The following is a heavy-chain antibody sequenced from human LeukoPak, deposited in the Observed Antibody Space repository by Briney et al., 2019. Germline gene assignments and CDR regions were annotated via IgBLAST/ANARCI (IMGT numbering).Heavy chain of an antibody. CDR1: GFTFSIYD. V-gene: IGHV3-30*03. CDR2: ISYDGSNK. Sequence: GGSLRLSCAASGFTFSIYDMHWVRQAPGKGLKWVAVISYDGSNKYYADSVKGRFTISRDNSKNTLYLQMNSQRAEDTAVYYCARGIAVAGTFVWFDPWGQGTLVTVSS. J-gene: IGHJ5*02. CDR3: ARGIAVAGTFVWFDP. D-gene: IGHD6-19*01.